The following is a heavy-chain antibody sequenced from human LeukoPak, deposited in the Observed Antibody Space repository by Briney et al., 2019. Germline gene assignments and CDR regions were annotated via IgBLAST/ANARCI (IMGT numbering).Heavy chain of an antibody. CDR1: GFTFSHYG. CDR2: ICGSGGST. D-gene: IGHD3-10*01. V-gene: IGHV3-23*01. Sequence: PGGSLRLSCAASGFTFSHYGMTWVRQAPGKGLEWVSAICGSGGSTYYAGSVKGRFTISRDNSKNTVSLQMSSLRAEDTALYYCAKGSGNGYGSGPFDYWGQGTLVTVSS. CDR3: AKGSGNGYGSGPFDY. J-gene: IGHJ4*02.